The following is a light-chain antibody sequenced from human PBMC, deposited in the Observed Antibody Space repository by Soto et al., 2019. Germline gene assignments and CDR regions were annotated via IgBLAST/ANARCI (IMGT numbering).Light chain of an antibody. CDR1: QSLVYSNGDTY. CDR3: LQGTHWPYT. J-gene: IGKJ2*01. CDR2: KVS. Sequence: DVVMTQSPLSLPVTLGQPASISCRSSQSLVYSNGDTYLNWFQQRPGQSPRRLIYKVSYRDSGIPDRFSGSGSVTDFTLNLSRVEAEDVGIYYCLQGTHWPYTFGQGTRLEIK. V-gene: IGKV2-30*01.